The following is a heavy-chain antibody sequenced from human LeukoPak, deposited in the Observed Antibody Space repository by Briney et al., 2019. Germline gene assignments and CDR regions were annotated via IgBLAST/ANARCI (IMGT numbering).Heavy chain of an antibody. V-gene: IGHV3-43D*04. CDR3: AKTGSSWAHFDY. D-gene: IGHD6-13*01. CDR1: GFTFDDYA. Sequence: PGGSLRLSCAASGFTFDDYAMHWVRQAPGKGLEWVSLINWDGSSTYYAGSVKGRFTISRDNSKNSLYLQMNSLRAEDTALYYCAKTGSSWAHFDYWGQGTLVTVSS. CDR2: INWDGSST. J-gene: IGHJ4*02.